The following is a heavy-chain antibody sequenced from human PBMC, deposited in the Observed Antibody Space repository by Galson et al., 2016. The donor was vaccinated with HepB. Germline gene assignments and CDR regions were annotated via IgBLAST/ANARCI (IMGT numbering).Heavy chain of an antibody. J-gene: IGHJ4*02. Sequence: SETLSLTCSVSGGSISSSRYYWGWIRQPPDKGLEWIGSIFHSGTTYYSPSLRGRVTMSLDRSKNQFSLNLISVTAADTAIYFCARDPRIELVPNSWGQGTLVTVSS. V-gene: IGHV4-39*07. CDR3: ARDPRIELVPNS. D-gene: IGHD3-3*02. CDR1: GGSISSSRYY. CDR2: IFHSGTT.